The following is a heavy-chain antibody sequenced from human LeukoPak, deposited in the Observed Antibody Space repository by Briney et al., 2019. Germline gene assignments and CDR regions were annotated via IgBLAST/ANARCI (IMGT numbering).Heavy chain of an antibody. CDR3: ARVAGSGSYYSATLDY. V-gene: IGHV3-33*01. CDR2: IWYDGSDK. Sequence: GGSLRLSCAASGFTFSSYVMHWVRPAPGKGLEWVAVIWYDGSDKYYADSVKGRFTLPRDNSKNTLYLQINSLRAEDTAVYYCARVAGSGSYYSATLDYWGQGTLVTVSS. D-gene: IGHD3-10*01. J-gene: IGHJ4*02. CDR1: GFTFSSYV.